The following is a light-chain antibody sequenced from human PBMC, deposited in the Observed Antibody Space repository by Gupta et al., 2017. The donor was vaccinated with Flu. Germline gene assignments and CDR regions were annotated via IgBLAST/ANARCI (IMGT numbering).Light chain of an antibody. CDR1: QSVSSN. J-gene: IGKJ4*01. V-gene: IGKV3-15*01. CDR2: GAS. CDR3: QQYNNWPPLT. Sequence: ATLSFPPGERATLSCRASQSVSSNLAWYQQKPGQAPRLLIYGASTRATGIPARFSGSGSGTEFTLTISSLQSEDFAVYYCQQYNNWPPLTFGGGTKVEIK.